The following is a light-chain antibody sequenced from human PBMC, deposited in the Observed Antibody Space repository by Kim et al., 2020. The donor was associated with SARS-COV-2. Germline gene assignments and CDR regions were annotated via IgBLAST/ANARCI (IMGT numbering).Light chain of an antibody. CDR1: KLGDKY. CDR3: QAWDSSTAMV. CDR2: QDS. V-gene: IGLV3-1*01. Sequence: SYELTQPPSVSVSPGQTASITCSGDKLGDKYACWYQQKPGQSPVLVIYQDSKRPSGIPERFSGSNSGNTATLTISGTQAIDEADYYCQAWDSSTAMVFGG. J-gene: IGLJ2*01.